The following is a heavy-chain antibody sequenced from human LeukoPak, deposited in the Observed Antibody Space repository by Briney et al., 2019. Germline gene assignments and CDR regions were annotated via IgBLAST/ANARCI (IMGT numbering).Heavy chain of an antibody. CDR3: ARDLGMTTVRFDP. J-gene: IGHJ5*02. CDR2: IIPIFGTA. CDR1: GGTFSSYA. V-gene: IGHV1-69*13. Sequence: SVKVSCKASGGTFSSYANSWVRQAPGQGLEWMGGIIPIFGTANYTQKFQGRVTITADESTSTAYMELSSLRSEDTAVYYCARDLGMTTVRFDPWGQGTLVTVSS. D-gene: IGHD4-17*01.